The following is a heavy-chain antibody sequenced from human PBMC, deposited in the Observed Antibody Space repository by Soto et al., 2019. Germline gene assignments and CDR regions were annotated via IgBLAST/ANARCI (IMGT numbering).Heavy chain of an antibody. J-gene: IGHJ4*02. CDR1: GGSISSYY. D-gene: IGHD3-22*01. CDR2: IYYSGST. CDR3: ARAKDSSDFYLDY. Sequence: SETLSLTCTVSGGSISSYYWSWIRQPPGKGLEWIGYIYYSGSTNYNPSLKSRVTISVDTSKNQFSLKLSSVTAADTAVYYCARAKDSSDFYLDYWGQGTLVTVSS. V-gene: IGHV4-59*01.